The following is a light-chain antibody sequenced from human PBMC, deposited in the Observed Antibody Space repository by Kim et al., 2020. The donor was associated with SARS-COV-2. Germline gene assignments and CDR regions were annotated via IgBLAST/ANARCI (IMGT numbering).Light chain of an antibody. V-gene: IGLV1-44*01. Sequence: QWVTISSSASSSNIGIYTVYWYQQLPGPAPNLLLYSDNQRPSAVPDRFSGSKSGTSASLAISGLQSEDEADYYCAAWDGSLNGYVFGTGTKVTVL. CDR1: SSNIGIYT. CDR2: SDN. CDR3: AAWDGSLNGYV. J-gene: IGLJ1*01.